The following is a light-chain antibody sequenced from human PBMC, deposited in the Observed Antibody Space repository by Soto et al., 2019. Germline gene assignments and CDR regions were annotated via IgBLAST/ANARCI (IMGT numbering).Light chain of an antibody. CDR1: QSINNL. V-gene: IGKV1-5*01. Sequence: DVQMTQSPSTLSASVGDRVTITCRASQSINNLLAWYQQKPGKAPKFLIYDVSTLESGVPSRFRGSGSGTEFTLTFTTLQPEDFETYYCLQYDIYPFTLGGGPRVEIK. CDR3: LQYDIYPFT. J-gene: IGKJ4*01. CDR2: DVS.